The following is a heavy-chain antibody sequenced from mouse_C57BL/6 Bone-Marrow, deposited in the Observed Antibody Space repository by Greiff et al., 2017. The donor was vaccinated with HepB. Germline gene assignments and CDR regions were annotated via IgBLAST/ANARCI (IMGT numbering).Heavy chain of an antibody. V-gene: IGHV3-6*01. Sequence: DVQLQESGPGLVKPSQSLSLTCSVTGYSITSGYYWNWIRQFPGNKLEWMGYISYDGSNNYNPSLKNRNSITRDTSKNQFFLKLNSVTTEDTATYYCARLMITNWDWFAYWGQGTLVTVSA. J-gene: IGHJ3*01. CDR1: GYSITSGYY. D-gene: IGHD2-4*01. CDR2: ISYDGSN. CDR3: ARLMITNWDWFAY.